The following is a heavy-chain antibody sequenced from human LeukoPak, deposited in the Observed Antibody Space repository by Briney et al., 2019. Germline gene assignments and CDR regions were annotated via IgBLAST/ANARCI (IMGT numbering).Heavy chain of an antibody. J-gene: IGHJ4*02. Sequence: SETLSLTCTVSGGSISSSSSFWGWIRRPPGKGLEWIGHIKNGGSPNYNPPLKSRVTISLDTSKNQFSLTVSSVTAADTAVYYCARLTWITDYWGQGTLVTVSS. V-gene: IGHV4-39*01. CDR3: ARLTWITDY. CDR2: IKNGGSP. CDR1: GGSISSSSSF. D-gene: IGHD5-12*01.